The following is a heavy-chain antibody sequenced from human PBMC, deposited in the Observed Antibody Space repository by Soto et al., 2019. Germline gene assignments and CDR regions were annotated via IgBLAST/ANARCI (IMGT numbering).Heavy chain of an antibody. Sequence: GESLKISCKGSGYRFNTYWIGWVRQMPVKGLEWMGIIYPSDSKTIYSLSFQGQVTISADKDISTAYLQWSSLKASDTAMYYCARLAYSYYYDSSGYLNFFEYWGQGSLVTVSS. J-gene: IGHJ4*02. CDR3: ARLAYSYYYDSSGYLNFFEY. V-gene: IGHV5-51*01. CDR2: IYPSDSKT. D-gene: IGHD3-22*01. CDR1: GYRFNTYW.